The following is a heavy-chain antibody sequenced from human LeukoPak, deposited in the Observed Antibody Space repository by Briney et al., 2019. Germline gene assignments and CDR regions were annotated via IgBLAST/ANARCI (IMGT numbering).Heavy chain of an antibody. J-gene: IGHJ4*02. CDR1: GFTFSPYN. D-gene: IGHD1-1*01. CDR3: ARGGLETAVKYFFDY. V-gene: IGHV3-21*01. CDR2: ISSGSSSM. Sequence: GGSLRLSCAASGFTFSPYNMNWVRQAPGKGLEWVSSISSGSSSMYYADSVKGRFTISRDNSKNTVYLQINTLRVEDTAVYYCARGGLETAVKYFFDYWGQGTLITVSS.